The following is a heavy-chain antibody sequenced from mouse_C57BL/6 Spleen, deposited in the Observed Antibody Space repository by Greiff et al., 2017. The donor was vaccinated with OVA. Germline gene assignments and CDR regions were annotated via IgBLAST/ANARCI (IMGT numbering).Heavy chain of an antibody. D-gene: IGHD2-3*01. V-gene: IGHV5-17*01. CDR2: ISSGSSTI. Sequence: EVQLVESGGGLVKPGGSLKLSCAASGFTFSDYGMHWVRQAPEKGLEWVAYISSGSSTIYYADTVKGRFTISRDNAKNTLFLQMTSLRSEDTAIYYCARPFDDYSAWFAYWGQGTLVTVSA. CDR3: ARPFDDYSAWFAY. J-gene: IGHJ3*01. CDR1: GFTFSDYG.